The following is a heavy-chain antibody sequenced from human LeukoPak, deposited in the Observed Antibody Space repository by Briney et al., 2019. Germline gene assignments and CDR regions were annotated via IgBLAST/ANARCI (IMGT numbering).Heavy chain of an antibody. J-gene: IGHJ2*01. V-gene: IGHV4-59*01. CDR3: AREYYYGSGRGYFDL. CDR2: IYYSGST. Sequence: SETLSLTCTVSGGSISSYYWSWIRQPPGQGLEWIGYIYYSGSTNYNPSLKSRVTISLDTSKNQFSLKLSSVTAADTAVYYCAREYYYGSGRGYFDLWGRGTLVTGSS. CDR1: GGSISSYY. D-gene: IGHD3-10*01.